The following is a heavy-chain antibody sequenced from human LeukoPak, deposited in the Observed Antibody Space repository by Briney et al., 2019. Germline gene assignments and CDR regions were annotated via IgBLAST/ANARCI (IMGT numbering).Heavy chain of an antibody. J-gene: IGHJ3*02. Sequence: SQPLSLTCTVSGGSISSGDFSWTWIRQPPGKALEWIGYIYYTGSTYYNPSLQSRVLMSIDTSKNQFSLKFYSVTAADTAAYYCARLPRGYCSGGTCYPKDSFDIWGQGTLVTVSP. CDR1: GGSISSGDFS. V-gene: IGHV4-30-4*01. D-gene: IGHD2-15*01. CDR3: ARLPRGYCSGGTCYPKDSFDI. CDR2: IYYTGST.